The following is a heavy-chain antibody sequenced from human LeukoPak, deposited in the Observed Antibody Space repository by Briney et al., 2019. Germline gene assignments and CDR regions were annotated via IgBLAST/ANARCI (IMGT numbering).Heavy chain of an antibody. D-gene: IGHD3-9*01. CDR2: IYYRGST. Sequence: PSETLSLTCSVSGGSISSNYWSWIRQPPGKGLEWIGYIYYRGSTNYNPSLKSRVTISVDTSKNQFSLKLSSVTAADTAVYYCARGGWYYDILTGYYTPSNFDYWGQGTLVTVSS. CDR1: GGSISSNY. J-gene: IGHJ4*02. V-gene: IGHV4-59*01. CDR3: ARGGWYYDILTGYYTPSNFDY.